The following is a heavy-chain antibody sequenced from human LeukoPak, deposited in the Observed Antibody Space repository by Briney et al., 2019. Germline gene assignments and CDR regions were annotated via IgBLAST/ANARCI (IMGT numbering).Heavy chain of an antibody. CDR1: GFTVSSNY. Sequence: PGGSLRLSCAASGFTVSSNYMSWVRQAPGKGLEWVSVIYSGGSTYYADSVKGRFTISRDNSKNTLYLQMNSLRAEDTAVYYCARDLGDNWFDPWGQGTLVTVSS. CDR3: ARDLGDNWFDP. V-gene: IGHV3-66*01. J-gene: IGHJ5*02. D-gene: IGHD7-27*01. CDR2: IYSGGST.